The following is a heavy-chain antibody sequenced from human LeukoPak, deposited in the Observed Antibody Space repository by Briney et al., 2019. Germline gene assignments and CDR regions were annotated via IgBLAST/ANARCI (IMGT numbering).Heavy chain of an antibody. CDR1: GYTFTTYG. V-gene: IGHV1-3*01. J-gene: IGHJ5*02. CDR2: INAANGNT. CDR3: AADHYYGSGSYLSWFDP. D-gene: IGHD3-10*01. Sequence: GASVKVSCKASGYTFTTYGMHWVRQAPGQRLEWMGWINAANGNTKYSQKFQGRVTIARDTSASTVYMELSSLRSEDTSVYYCAADHYYGSGSYLSWFDPWGQGTLVTASS.